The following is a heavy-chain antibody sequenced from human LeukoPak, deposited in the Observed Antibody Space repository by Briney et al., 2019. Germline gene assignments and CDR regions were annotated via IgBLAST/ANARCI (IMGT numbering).Heavy chain of an antibody. Sequence: ASVKVSCKASGYTFTSYYMHWVRQAPGQGLEWMGIINPSGGSTSYAQKFQGRVTMTRDTSTSTVYMELSSLRSEDTAVYYCARVKPRRYYDSSGALPDYWGQGTLVTVSS. D-gene: IGHD3-22*01. CDR1: GYTFTSYY. V-gene: IGHV1-46*01. CDR2: INPSGGST. CDR3: ARVKPRRYYDSSGALPDY. J-gene: IGHJ4*02.